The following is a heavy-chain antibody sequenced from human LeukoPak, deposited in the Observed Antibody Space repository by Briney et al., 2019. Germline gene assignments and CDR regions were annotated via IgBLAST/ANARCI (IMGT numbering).Heavy chain of an antibody. V-gene: IGHV1-46*01. D-gene: IGHD1-26*01. CDR2: INPSGGST. Sequence: GASVKVSCKSSGYAFTNYYMHWVRQGPGQGLEWMGIINPSGGSTIYAQKFQGRVTMTRDTSTSTIYMELSSLRSEDTAVYYCARRNSHIGSYRPSYYFDYWGQGTLVTVSS. CDR1: GYAFTNYY. CDR3: ARRNSHIGSYRPSYYFDY. J-gene: IGHJ4*02.